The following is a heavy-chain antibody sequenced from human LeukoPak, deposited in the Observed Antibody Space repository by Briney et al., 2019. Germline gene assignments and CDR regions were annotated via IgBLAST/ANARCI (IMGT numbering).Heavy chain of an antibody. J-gene: IGHJ4*02. CDR1: GGSISTSDYY. Sequence: PSGTLSLTCSVSGGSISTSDYYWGWIRQPLGKGLEWIGTIYYNGNTYYNPSLKSRVTISLDTSKNQFSLNLRSVTAADTAVYYCARTLRPPSSIDYWGQGTLVTVSS. CDR3: ARTLRPPSSIDY. V-gene: IGHV4-39*01. D-gene: IGHD3-16*01. CDR2: IYYNGNT.